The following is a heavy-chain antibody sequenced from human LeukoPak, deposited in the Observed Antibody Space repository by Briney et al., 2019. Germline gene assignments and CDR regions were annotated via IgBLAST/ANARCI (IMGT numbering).Heavy chain of an antibody. D-gene: IGHD2-8*01. Sequence: ASVKVSCKASGYTFTGHYMHWVRQAPGQGLEWMGWINPNSGGTNYAQKFQGRVTMTRDTSISTAYMELSRLRSDDTAVYYCARSALSGMVYAFNWFDPWGQGTLVTVSS. V-gene: IGHV1-2*02. CDR2: INPNSGGT. CDR3: ARSALSGMVYAFNWFDP. CDR1: GYTFTGHY. J-gene: IGHJ5*02.